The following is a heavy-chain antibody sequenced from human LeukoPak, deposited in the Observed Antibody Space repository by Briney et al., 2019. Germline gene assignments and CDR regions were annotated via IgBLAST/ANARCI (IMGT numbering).Heavy chain of an antibody. V-gene: IGHV4-59*08. D-gene: IGHD4-23*01. CDR2: IYYSGST. CDR1: AGSINNYY. Sequence: SETLSLTCTVSAGSINNYYWSWIRQPPGKGLEWIGYIYYSGSTNYNPSLKSRVTISVDTSKKQVSLKLNSVAAADTAVYYCARYYGGNSRTFDYWGQGTLVTVSS. CDR3: ARYYGGNSRTFDY. J-gene: IGHJ4*02.